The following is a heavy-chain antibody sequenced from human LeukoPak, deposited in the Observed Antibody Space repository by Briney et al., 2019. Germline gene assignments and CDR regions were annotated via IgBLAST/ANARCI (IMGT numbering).Heavy chain of an antibody. CDR2: INHSGST. CDR3: ARGLVKYYYGSGSYQNYFDY. CDR1: GGSFSGYY. D-gene: IGHD3-10*01. J-gene: IGHJ4*02. Sequence: SETLSLTRAVYGGSFSGYYWSWIRQPPGKGLEWIGEINHSGSTNYNPSLKSRVTISVDTSKNQFSLKLSSVTAADTAVYYCARGLVKYYYGSGSYQNYFDYWGQGTLVTVSS. V-gene: IGHV4-34*01.